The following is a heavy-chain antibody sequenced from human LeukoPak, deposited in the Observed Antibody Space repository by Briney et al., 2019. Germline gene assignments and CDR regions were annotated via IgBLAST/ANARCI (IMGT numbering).Heavy chain of an antibody. V-gene: IGHV3-11*01. D-gene: IGHD3-22*01. Sequence: GGSLRLSCAASAFTFSDYYMSWIRQAPGKGLEWVSYISSSGSTIYYADSVKGRFTISRDNAKNSLYLQMNSLRAEDTAVYYCARGYYDSSGYLYYYYMDVWGKGTTVTISS. CDR1: AFTFSDYY. J-gene: IGHJ6*03. CDR3: ARGYYDSSGYLYYYYMDV. CDR2: ISSSGSTI.